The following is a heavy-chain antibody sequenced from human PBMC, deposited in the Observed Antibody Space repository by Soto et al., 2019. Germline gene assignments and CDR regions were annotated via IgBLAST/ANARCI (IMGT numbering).Heavy chain of an antibody. D-gene: IGHD3-10*01. V-gene: IGHV4-31*03. CDR3: ARGRPYYDS. CDR2: IFYSGIH. CDR1: RGSINSGGYF. Sequence: SETLSLTCTVSRGSINSGGYFWSWIRHHPGKGLEWIGSIFYSGIHYYNPSLKSRCSMSVDTSKRQLSLRLRFETAADTAVYYCARGRPYYDSWAQGTLGTVSS. J-gene: IGHJ4*02.